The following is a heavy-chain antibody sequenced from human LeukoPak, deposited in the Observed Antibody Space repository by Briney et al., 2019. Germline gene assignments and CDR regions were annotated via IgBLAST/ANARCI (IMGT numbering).Heavy chain of an antibody. CDR2: INAGNGNT. V-gene: IGHV1-3*01. CDR3: ARDRNIAVAGYYFDY. D-gene: IGHD6-19*01. CDR1: GYTFTSYA. J-gene: IGHJ4*02. Sequence: ASVKVSCKASGYTFTSYAMHWVRQAPGQRLEWMGWINAGNGNTKYSQKFQGRVTITRDTSASTAYMELSSLRSEDTAVYYCARDRNIAVAGYYFDYWGQGTPVTVSS.